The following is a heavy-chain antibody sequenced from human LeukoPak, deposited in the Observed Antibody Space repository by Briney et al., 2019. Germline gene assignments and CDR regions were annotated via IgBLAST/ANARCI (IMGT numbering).Heavy chain of an antibody. CDR1: GYTFTSYA. CDR3: ARGEIGYYYDSSGYSDY. CDR2: INAGNGNT. D-gene: IGHD3-22*01. J-gene: IGHJ4*02. V-gene: IGHV1-3*01. Sequence: ASVKVSCKASGYTFTSYAMHWVRQAPGQRLEWMGWINAGNGNTKYSQKFQGRVTMTRDTSISTAYMELSRLRSDDTAVYYCARGEIGYYYDSSGYSDYWGQGTLVTVSS.